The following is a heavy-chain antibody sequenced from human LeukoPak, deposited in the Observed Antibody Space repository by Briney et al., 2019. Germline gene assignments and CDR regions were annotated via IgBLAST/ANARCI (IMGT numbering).Heavy chain of an antibody. CDR1: GSTFNSTW. CDR2: ISSDGSST. J-gene: IGHJ4*02. V-gene: IGHV3-74*01. Sequence: GGSLRLSCAASGSTFNSTWMHWVRQAPGKGLVWVSRISSDGSSTNYADSVKGRFTISRDNAKNTLYLQMNSLRAEDTAVYYCTTDRYYDFWSGYLPPHWGQGTLVTVSS. D-gene: IGHD3-3*01. CDR3: TTDRYYDFWSGYLPPH.